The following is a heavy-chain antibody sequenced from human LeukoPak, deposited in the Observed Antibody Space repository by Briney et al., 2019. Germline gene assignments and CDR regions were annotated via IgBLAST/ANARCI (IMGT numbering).Heavy chain of an antibody. CDR3: ARDAVAGTGWFDP. CDR1: GYTFTTYG. V-gene: IGHV1-18*01. CDR2: ISAYNGNT. Sequence: EASVKVSCKASGYTFTTYGISWVRQAPGQGLEWMGWISAYNGNTNYAQKLQGRVTMTTDTSTSAAYMELRSLRSDDTAVYYCARDAVAGTGWFDPWGQGTLVTVSS. J-gene: IGHJ5*02. D-gene: IGHD6-19*01.